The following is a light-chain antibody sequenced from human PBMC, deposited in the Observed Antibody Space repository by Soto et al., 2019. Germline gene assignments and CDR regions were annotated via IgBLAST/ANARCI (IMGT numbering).Light chain of an antibody. CDR3: SSFADGFNVV. J-gene: IGLJ2*01. V-gene: IGLV2-8*01. Sequence: QSVLTQPASVSGSPGQSVTIICSGTENDIGFANYVSWYQQHPDEAPKLLIYEVFKRPSEIPARFSASKSGNTASLIVSGLQPEDEAEYFCSSFADGFNVVFGGGTKLTVL. CDR2: EVF. CDR1: ENDIGFANY.